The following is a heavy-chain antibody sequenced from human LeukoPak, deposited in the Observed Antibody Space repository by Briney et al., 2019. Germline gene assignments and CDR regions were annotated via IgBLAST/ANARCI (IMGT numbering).Heavy chain of an antibody. J-gene: IGHJ5*02. CDR2: INHSGST. V-gene: IGHV4-34*01. D-gene: IGHD3-9*01. CDR1: GGSFSGYY. CDR3: ASLRGYFDWLLNWFDP. Sequence: SETLSLTCAVYGGSFSGYYWSWIRQPPGKGLEWIGEINHSGSTNYNPSLKSRVTISVDTSKNQFSLKLSSVTAADTVVYYCASLRGYFDWLLNWFDPWGQGTLVTVSS.